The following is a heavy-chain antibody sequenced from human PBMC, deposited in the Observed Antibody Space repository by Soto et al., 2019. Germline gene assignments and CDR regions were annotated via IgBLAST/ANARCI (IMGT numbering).Heavy chain of an antibody. V-gene: IGHV1-18*01. Sequence: SVKVSCKTSGYTFTDHGLSWVRQAPGQGLEWLGWVSPYNGNTKYAQKFQGRVTMTTDTSTRTPYMELRSLRPDDTAVYYCARVIAARPDYGMDVWGQGTTVTVSS. J-gene: IGHJ6*02. CDR1: GYTFTDHG. CDR3: ARVIAARPDYGMDV. CDR2: VSPYNGNT. D-gene: IGHD6-6*01.